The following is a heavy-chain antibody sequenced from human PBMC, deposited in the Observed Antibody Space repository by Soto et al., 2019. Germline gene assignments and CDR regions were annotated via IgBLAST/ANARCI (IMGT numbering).Heavy chain of an antibody. D-gene: IGHD6-13*01. J-gene: IGHJ4*02. V-gene: IGHV4-4*02. Sequence: SETLYLTCAVYGGSFSSNWWSWVRQPPGKGLEWIGEIYHSGSTNYNPSLKSRVTISVDKSKNQFSLKLSSVTAADTAVYYCALAAAGDYFDYWGQGTLVTVSS. CDR3: ALAAAGDYFDY. CDR1: GGSFSSNW. CDR2: IYHSGST.